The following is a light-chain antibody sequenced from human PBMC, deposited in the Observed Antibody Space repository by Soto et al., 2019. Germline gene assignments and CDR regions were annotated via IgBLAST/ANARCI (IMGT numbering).Light chain of an antibody. CDR2: EVN. J-gene: IGLJ1*01. CDR3: SSYAGSSNYV. Sequence: QSALTQPPSASGSPGQSVAISCTGTSSDVGGYNYVSWYQLHPGKAPKLMIYEVNMRPSGVPDRFSGSKSGNTASLTVSGLRAEDEPDYYCSSYAGSSNYVFGTETKLTVL. V-gene: IGLV2-8*01. CDR1: SSDVGGYNY.